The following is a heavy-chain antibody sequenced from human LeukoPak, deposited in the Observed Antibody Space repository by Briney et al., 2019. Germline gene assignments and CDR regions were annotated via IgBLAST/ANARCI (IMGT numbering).Heavy chain of an antibody. CDR1: GGTFSTSS. D-gene: IGHD1-1*01. J-gene: IGHJ4*02. Sequence: SVEVSCRASGGTFSTSSVSWVRQAPGQGLEWLGRIIPMLNIANYGQKLQGRVAITADKSTGTAYLEMSSLTSEDTAVYWCATTGNHDSWGQGTLVTVSS. CDR3: ATTGNHDS. CDR2: IIPMLNIA. V-gene: IGHV1-69*02.